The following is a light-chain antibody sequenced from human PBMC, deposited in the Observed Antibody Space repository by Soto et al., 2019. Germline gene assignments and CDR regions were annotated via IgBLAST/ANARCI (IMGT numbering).Light chain of an antibody. Sequence: QSVLTQSPSASASLGASVKLTCTLSSGHSSYAIAWHQQQPEKGPRYLMKLNSDGSHSQGDGIPDRFSGSSSGAERYLTISSLQSEDEADYYCQTWGTGIQVFGGGTQLTVL. CDR1: SGHSSYA. V-gene: IGLV4-69*01. J-gene: IGLJ2*01. CDR2: LNSDGSH. CDR3: QTWGTGIQV.